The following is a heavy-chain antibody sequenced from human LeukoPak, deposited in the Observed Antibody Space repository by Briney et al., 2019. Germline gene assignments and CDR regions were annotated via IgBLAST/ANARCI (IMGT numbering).Heavy chain of an antibody. CDR1: GISFSNYS. D-gene: IGHD6-13*01. J-gene: IGHJ4*02. Sequence: GGSLRLSCAASGISFSNYSMNWVRQAPGKGLEWVSLISSSSRFIYYVDSVKGRFTISRDDAKNSLYLQMNSLSAEDTAVYYCARDAGAGFDYWGQGALVTVSS. CDR2: ISSSSRFI. V-gene: IGHV3-21*06. CDR3: ARDAGAGFDY.